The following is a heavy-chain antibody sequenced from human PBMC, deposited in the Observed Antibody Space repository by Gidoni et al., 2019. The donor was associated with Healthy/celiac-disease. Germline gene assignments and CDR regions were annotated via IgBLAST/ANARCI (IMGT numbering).Heavy chain of an antibody. CDR1: GGSFSGYY. V-gene: IGHV4-34*01. Sequence: QVQLQQWGAGLLKPSETLSLTCAVYGGSFSGYYWSWIRQPPGQGLEWIGEINHSGSTNYNPSLKSRVTISVDTSKNQFSLKLSSVTAADTAVYYCARGGAAAGTRPYYYYGMDVWGQGTTVTVSS. D-gene: IGHD6-13*01. CDR2: INHSGST. CDR3: ARGGAAAGTRPYYYYGMDV. J-gene: IGHJ6*02.